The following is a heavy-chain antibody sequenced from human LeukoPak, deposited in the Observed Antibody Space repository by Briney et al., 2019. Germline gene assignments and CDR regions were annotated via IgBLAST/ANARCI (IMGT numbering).Heavy chain of an antibody. D-gene: IGHD4-17*01. CDR1: GGSFSGYY. V-gene: IGHV4-34*01. CDR3: ASRTSTVTHAY. J-gene: IGHJ4*02. CDR2: INHSGST. Sequence: SETLSLTCAVYGGSFSGYYWSWIRQPPGKGLEWIGEINHSGSTNYNPSLKSRVTISVDTSKNQFSLKLSSVTAADTAVYYCASRTSTVTHAYWGQGTLVTVSS.